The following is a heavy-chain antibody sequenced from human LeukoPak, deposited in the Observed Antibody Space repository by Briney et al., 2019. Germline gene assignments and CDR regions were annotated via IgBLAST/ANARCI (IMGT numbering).Heavy chain of an antibody. CDR1: GGSFSGYY. J-gene: IGHJ3*02. D-gene: IGHD6-13*01. Sequence: MPSETLSLTCAVYGGSFSGYYWGWIRQPPGKGLEWIGEINHSGSTNYNPSLKSRVTISVDTSKNQFSLKLSSVTAADTAVYYCARMPIAAAGNAFDIWGQGTMVTVSS. CDR3: ARMPIAAAGNAFDI. V-gene: IGHV4-34*01. CDR2: INHSGST.